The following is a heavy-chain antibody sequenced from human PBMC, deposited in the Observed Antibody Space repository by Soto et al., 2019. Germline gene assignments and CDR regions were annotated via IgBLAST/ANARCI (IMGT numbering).Heavy chain of an antibody. D-gene: IGHD6-19*01. CDR1: FTSYD. CDR3: ARGPGSSDWRFSYYYMDV. J-gene: IGHJ6*02. CDR2: MNPNSGNT. V-gene: IGHV1-8*01. Sequence: QVQLVQSGAEVKKPGASVKVSCTFTSYDINWVRQATGQGLEWMAWMNPNSGNTRYAQKFQGRVTMNRNTSNFTAYMELSSLRSEDTAVYYCARGPGSSDWRFSYYYMDVWGQGTTVTVSS.